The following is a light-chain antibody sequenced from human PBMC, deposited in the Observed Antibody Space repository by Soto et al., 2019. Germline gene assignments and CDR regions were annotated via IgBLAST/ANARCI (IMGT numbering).Light chain of an antibody. CDR3: QQYHIYSGT. CDR2: KAS. Sequence: DIHITQSPSTLAASIGDRVTITCRASQTIDSWLAWYQQRPGKPPNLLIYKASTLASGVPSRFSGSGSGTEFTLTINSLQPDDFATYYCQQYHIYSGTFGQGTKVDI. V-gene: IGKV1-5*03. CDR1: QTIDSW. J-gene: IGKJ1*01.